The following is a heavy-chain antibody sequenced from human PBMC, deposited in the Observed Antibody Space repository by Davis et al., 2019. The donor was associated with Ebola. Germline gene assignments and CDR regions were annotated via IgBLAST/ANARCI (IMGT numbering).Heavy chain of an antibody. V-gene: IGHV3-30*04. CDR2: ISYDGSNK. J-gene: IGHJ4*02. CDR1: GFTFSGYA. CDR3: ARSTKLDY. Sequence: GGSLRLSCVASGFTFSGYAMHWVRQAPGKGLEWVAVISYDGSNKYYADSVKGRFTISRDNSQNTLSLQMNSLRAEDTAVYYCARSTKLDYWGQGTLVTVSS. D-gene: IGHD1-1*01.